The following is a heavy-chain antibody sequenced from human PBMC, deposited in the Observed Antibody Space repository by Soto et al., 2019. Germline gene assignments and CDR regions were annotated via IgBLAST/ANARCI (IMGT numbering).Heavy chain of an antibody. D-gene: IGHD3-22*01. Sequence: GSVRLPSAASGFTISSDTMHWARQAPGEGMKNMAFISSNGGSTYYVDSVKVRFTISRDNSKNSLYLQMSSLRAEDTALYYCMKVNYYDSSGYRYFFAYPGQGTFVSGSA. CDR1: GFTISSDT. V-gene: IGHV3-64D*08. J-gene: IGHJ4*02. CDR3: MKVNYYDSSGYRYFFAY. CDR2: ISSNGGST.